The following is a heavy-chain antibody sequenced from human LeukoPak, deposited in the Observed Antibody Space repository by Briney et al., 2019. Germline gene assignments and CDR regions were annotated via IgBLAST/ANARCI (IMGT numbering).Heavy chain of an antibody. CDR1: GGSISSGDYY. J-gene: IGHJ4*02. D-gene: IGHD2-15*01. CDR3: ARVNQRYCSGGSCYSGSGVY. Sequence: KPSETLSLTCTVSGGSISSGDYYWSWIRQPPGKGLEWIGYIYYSGSTYYNPSLKSRVTISVDTSKNQFSLKLSSVTAADTAVYYCARVNQRYCSGGSCYSGSGVYWGQGTLVTVSS. CDR2: IYYSGST. V-gene: IGHV4-30-4*01.